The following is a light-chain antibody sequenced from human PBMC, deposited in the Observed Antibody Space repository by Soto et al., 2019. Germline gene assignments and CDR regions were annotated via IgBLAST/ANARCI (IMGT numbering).Light chain of an antibody. CDR3: QHTNNFPLT. V-gene: IGKV1-17*01. CDR2: TAS. J-gene: IGKJ3*01. Sequence: DIQMTQSPSSLSASVGDRVTISCRASQDIRNDLGWYQQMPGKAPKRLIYTASSLQSGVPSRFSGSGSGTEFTLTIRSLQPEDFATYYCQHTNNFPLTFGPGTKVDI. CDR1: QDIRND.